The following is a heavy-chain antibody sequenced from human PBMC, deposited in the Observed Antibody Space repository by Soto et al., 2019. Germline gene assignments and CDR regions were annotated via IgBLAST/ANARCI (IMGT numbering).Heavy chain of an antibody. Sequence: QVHLVESGGGVGQPGRSLRLSRAASGFDFSNHAMHWVRQPPGKAPEWLATISFDGGEEFYADSVKGRFTISRDKSKSTLSLHTNSLRAEDTAVYYCVKFCGGDCYNYWGQGTLVTVSS. J-gene: IGHJ4*02. D-gene: IGHD2-21*02. CDR3: VKFCGGDCYNY. CDR2: ISFDGGEE. CDR1: GFDFSNHA. V-gene: IGHV3-30-3*02.